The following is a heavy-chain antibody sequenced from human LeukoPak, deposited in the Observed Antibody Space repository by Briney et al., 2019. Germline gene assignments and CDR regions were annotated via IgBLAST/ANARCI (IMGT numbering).Heavy chain of an antibody. CDR1: GGSISNYY. D-gene: IGHD3-16*01. V-gene: IGHV4-59*01. J-gene: IGHJ4*02. Sequence: SETLSLTCTVSGGSISNYYWSWIRQTPGKGLEWIGYIHNSGSTKYNPSLKSPVSISVDTSKNQFSLKVNFVTAADTAVYYCAGGGGGGTWTAAVNYWGQGTLVTVSS. CDR3: AGGGGGGTWTAAVNY. CDR2: IHNSGST.